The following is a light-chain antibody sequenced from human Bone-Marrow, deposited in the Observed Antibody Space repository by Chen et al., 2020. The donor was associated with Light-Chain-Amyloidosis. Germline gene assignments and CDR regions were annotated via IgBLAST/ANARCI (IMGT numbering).Light chain of an antibody. CDR3: SSYTITNTLV. V-gene: IGLV2-14*01. CDR1: SSDVGGDNH. Sequence: QSALTQPASVSVSPGQSIPISRTGTSSDVGGDNHVSWYQQHPDKAPKLMIYEVTNRPSWVPDRFSGSKSDNTASLTIFGLQTEDEADYFCSSYTITNTLVFGSGTRVTVL. J-gene: IGLJ1*01. CDR2: EVT.